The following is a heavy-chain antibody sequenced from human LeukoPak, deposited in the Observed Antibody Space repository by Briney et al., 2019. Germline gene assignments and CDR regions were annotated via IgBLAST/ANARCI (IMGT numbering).Heavy chain of an antibody. CDR3: ERDYGA. V-gene: IGHV3-74*03. CDR1: GFTFSRYW. Sequence: GSLRLSCEASGFTFSRYWMHWVRQAPGKGLMWVSRINSDGSATTYADFVKGRFTISRDNAKNTVYLQMNSLRVDDTAIYYCERDYGAWGQGTLVTVSP. D-gene: IGHD4/OR15-4a*01. J-gene: IGHJ5*02. CDR2: INSDGSAT.